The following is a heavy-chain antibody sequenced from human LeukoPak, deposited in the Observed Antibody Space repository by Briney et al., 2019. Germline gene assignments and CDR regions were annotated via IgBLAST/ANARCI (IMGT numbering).Heavy chain of an antibody. Sequence: PGGSLRLSCAASGFMFSSYVKRWVRQAPGKGLEWVSSITPSGADTYYADSVKGRFTMSRDNSKNTLHLQMNSLRAEDTAVYYCAKDFVSATKCSDYWGQGTLVTVSS. V-gene: IGHV3-23*01. CDR1: GFMFSSYV. J-gene: IGHJ4*02. CDR3: AKDFVSATKCSDY. D-gene: IGHD2/OR15-2a*01. CDR2: ITPSGADT.